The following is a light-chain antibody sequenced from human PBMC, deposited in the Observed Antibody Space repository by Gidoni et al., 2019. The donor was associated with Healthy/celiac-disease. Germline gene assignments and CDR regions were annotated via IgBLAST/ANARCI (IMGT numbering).Light chain of an antibody. CDR2: KAS. V-gene: IGKV1-5*03. J-gene: IGKJ2*01. Sequence: DIQMTQSPSTLSASVGDRVTITCRASQSISSWLAWYQQKPGKAPKLLIYKASSLESGVPSRLSGSGSGTEFTLTISSLQPDDFATYYCQQYNSYSPITFXQXTKLEIK. CDR3: QQYNSYSPIT. CDR1: QSISSW.